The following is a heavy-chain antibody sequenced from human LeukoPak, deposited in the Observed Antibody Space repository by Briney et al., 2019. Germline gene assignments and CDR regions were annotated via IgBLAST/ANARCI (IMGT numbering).Heavy chain of an antibody. CDR2: IYYSGGT. D-gene: IGHD7-27*01. Sequence: SETLSLTCTVSGGSISSYYWSWIRQPPGKGLEWIGYIYYSGGTNYNPSLKSRVTISVDTSKNQFSLKLSSVTAADTAVYYCARDTGDYGMDVWGQGTTVTVSS. V-gene: IGHV4-59*01. CDR1: GGSISSYY. CDR3: ARDTGDYGMDV. J-gene: IGHJ6*02.